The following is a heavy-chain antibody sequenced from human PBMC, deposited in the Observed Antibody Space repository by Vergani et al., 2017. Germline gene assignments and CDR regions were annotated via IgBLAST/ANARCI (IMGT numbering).Heavy chain of an antibody. J-gene: IGHJ4*02. CDR3: ARDVVVPAATFGQDY. D-gene: IGHD2-2*01. CDR1: GGSISSGDYY. Sequence: QVQLQESGPGLVKPSQTLSLTCTVSGGSISSGDYYWSWIRQPPGKGLEWIGYIYYSGSTYYIPSLKSRVTISVDTSKNQFSLKLSSVTAADTAVYYCARDVVVPAATFGQDYWGQGTLVTVSS. CDR2: IYYSGST. V-gene: IGHV4-30-4*01.